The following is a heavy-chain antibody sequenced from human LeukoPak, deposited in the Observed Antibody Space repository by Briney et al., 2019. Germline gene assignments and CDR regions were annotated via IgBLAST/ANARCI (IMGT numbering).Heavy chain of an antibody. CDR1: GFAFNKYG. J-gene: IGHJ4*02. CDR2: ISAYDGRT. CDR3: ARDPSNTVGRNIYFDY. Sequence: ASVKVSCKASGFAFNKYGFSWVRQAPGQGPEWLGWISAYDGRTNYAQNLQGRLTLTTDTSTTTAYMELRSLTSDDTAVYYCARDPSNTVGRNIYFDYWGQGTLVTVFS. D-gene: IGHD1-14*01. V-gene: IGHV1-18*01.